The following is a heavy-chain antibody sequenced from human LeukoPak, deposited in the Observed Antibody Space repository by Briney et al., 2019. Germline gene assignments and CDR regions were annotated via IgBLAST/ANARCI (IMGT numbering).Heavy chain of an antibody. Sequence: PSQTLSLTCTVSGGSISSGYYYWSWIRQPPGKGLEWIGYVYYSGSTNYNPSLKSRVTISVDTSKNQFSLKLSSVTAADTAVYYCARYPRGYYWNWFDPWGQGTLVTVSS. CDR2: VYYSGST. J-gene: IGHJ5*02. D-gene: IGHD3-22*01. CDR1: GGSISSGYYY. CDR3: ARYPRGYYWNWFDP. V-gene: IGHV4-61*01.